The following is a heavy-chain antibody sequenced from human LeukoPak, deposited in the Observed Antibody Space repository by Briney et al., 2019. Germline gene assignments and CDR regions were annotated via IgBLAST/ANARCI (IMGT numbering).Heavy chain of an antibody. Sequence: GGPLRLSCVVSGMTFDRHGMHWVRQPPGKGLEWLAFIKYDGSRTDYEDSVQGRFSVSRDNSKNTLYLEMNSLREEDTAIYYCIKDTIFTVDPFDYWGQGTLVTVSS. CDR1: GMTFDRHG. J-gene: IGHJ4*02. CDR2: IKYDGSRT. CDR3: IKDTIFTVDPFDY. D-gene: IGHD3-3*01. V-gene: IGHV3-30*02.